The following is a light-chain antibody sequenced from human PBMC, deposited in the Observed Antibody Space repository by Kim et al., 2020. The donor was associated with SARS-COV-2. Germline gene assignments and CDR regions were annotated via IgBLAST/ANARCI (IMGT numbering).Light chain of an antibody. Sequence: GSPGQTASITCSGDKLGDKFASWYLQKPGQSPMLVIYQDTRRPSGIPERFSGSNSGNTATLTISGTQTLDEADYYCLAWDTSFVVLGGGTQLTVL. CDR3: LAWDTSFVV. CDR2: QDT. V-gene: IGLV3-1*01. J-gene: IGLJ2*01. CDR1: KLGDKF.